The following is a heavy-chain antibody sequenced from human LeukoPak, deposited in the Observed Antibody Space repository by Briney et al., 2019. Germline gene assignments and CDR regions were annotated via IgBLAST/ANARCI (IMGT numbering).Heavy chain of an antibody. CDR1: GFTFSSYE. CDR3: ARDRTYYDFWSGYTDTSYGMDV. CDR2: ISSSGSTI. J-gene: IGHJ6*02. Sequence: GGSLRLSCAASGFTFSSYEMNWVRQAPGKGLEWVSYISSSGSTIYYADSVKGRFTISRDNAKNSLYPQMNSLRAEDTAVYYCARDRTYYDFWSGYTDTSYGMDVWGQGTTVTVSS. V-gene: IGHV3-48*03. D-gene: IGHD3-3*01.